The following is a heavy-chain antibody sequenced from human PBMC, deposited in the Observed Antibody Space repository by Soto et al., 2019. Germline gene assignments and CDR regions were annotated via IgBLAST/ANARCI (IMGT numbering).Heavy chain of an antibody. Sequence: SETLSLTCTVSGGSISSGGYYWSWIRQHPGKGLEWIGYIYYSGSTYYNPSLKSRVTISVDTPKNQFSLKLSSVTAADTAVYYFASRRVPHDASDISGQGTMVTVSS. CDR3: ASRRVPHDASDI. CDR2: IYYSGST. J-gene: IGHJ3*02. CDR1: GGSISSGGYY. V-gene: IGHV4-31*03.